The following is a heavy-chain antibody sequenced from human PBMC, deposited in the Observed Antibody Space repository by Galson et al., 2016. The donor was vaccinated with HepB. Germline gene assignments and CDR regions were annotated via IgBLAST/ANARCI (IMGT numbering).Heavy chain of an antibody. CDR2: SGSGGPT. V-gene: IGHV3-23*01. Sequence: SLRLSCAASGFTFSSYAMSWVRQAPGKGLEWVSSSGSGGPTYYADSVKGRFTISRDNSKNTLFLQMHSLRADDTAVYYCAISVLEYDILTGYYRRGADYWGQGTLVTVSS. D-gene: IGHD3-9*01. J-gene: IGHJ4*02. CDR1: GFTFSSYA. CDR3: AISVLEYDILTGYYRRGADY.